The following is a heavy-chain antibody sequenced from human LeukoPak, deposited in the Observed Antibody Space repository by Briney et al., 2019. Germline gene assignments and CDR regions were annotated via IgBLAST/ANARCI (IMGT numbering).Heavy chain of an antibody. CDR3: AKSFFGSIGTRPLGFDY. CDR1: GFTFSSYG. CDR2: ISSSSSYI. J-gene: IGHJ4*02. D-gene: IGHD6-6*01. Sequence: PGKSLRLSCAASGFTFSSYGMHWVRQAPGKGLEWVSSISSSSSYIYYADSVKGRFTVSRDNSKNTLYLQMNSLRAEDTAVYYCAKSFFGSIGTRPLGFDYWGQGTLVTVSS. V-gene: IGHV3-21*01.